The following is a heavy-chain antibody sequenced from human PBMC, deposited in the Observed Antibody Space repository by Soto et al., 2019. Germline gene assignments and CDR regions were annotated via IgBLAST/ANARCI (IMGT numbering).Heavy chain of an antibody. V-gene: IGHV1-18*01. CDR3: ARASITMIRGVIITYFAYGMDV. Sequence: ASVKVSCKASGYTFTSYGISWVRQAPGQGLEWKGWISAYNGNTNYAQKLQGRVTMTTDTSTSTAYMELRSLRSDDTAVYYCARASITMIRGVIITYFAYGMDVWGQGTTVTVSS. D-gene: IGHD3-10*01. CDR2: ISAYNGNT. J-gene: IGHJ6*02. CDR1: GYTFTSYG.